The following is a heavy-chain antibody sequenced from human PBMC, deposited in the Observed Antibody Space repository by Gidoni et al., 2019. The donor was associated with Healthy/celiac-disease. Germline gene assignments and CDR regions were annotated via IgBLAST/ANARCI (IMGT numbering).Heavy chain of an antibody. J-gene: IGHJ4*02. CDR2: SKSKTDGGTT. D-gene: IGHD3-16*02. V-gene: IGHV3-15*01. CDR1: GFTFSNVW. Sequence: EVQLVASGGGLVKPGGSLRLSCAASGFTFSNVWMTWVRQAPGKGLEWVGRSKSKTDGGTTDYAAPVKGRFTISRDDSKNTLYLQMNSLKTEDTAVYYCTTDLYDYVWGSYRYTERDYWGQGTLVTVSS. CDR3: TTDLYDYVWGSYRYTERDY.